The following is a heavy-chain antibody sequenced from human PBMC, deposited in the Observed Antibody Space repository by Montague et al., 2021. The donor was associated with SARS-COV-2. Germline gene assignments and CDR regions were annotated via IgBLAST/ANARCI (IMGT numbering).Heavy chain of an antibody. CDR1: GSTFSSYG. Sequence: SLRLSCAASGSTFSSYGMHWVRQAPGKGLEWVAVIWYDGSNKYYADSVKGRFTISRDNSKNTLYLQMNSLRAEDTAVYYCARDEDRGYNWNAHGMDVWGQGTTVTVSS. D-gene: IGHD1-1*01. CDR2: IWYDGSNK. J-gene: IGHJ6*02. CDR3: ARDEDRGYNWNAHGMDV. V-gene: IGHV3-33*01.